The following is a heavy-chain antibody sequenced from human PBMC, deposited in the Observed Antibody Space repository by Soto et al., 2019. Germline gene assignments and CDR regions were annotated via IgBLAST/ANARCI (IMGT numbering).Heavy chain of an antibody. V-gene: IGHV3-7*01. J-gene: IGHJ4*02. CDR1: GFTFSNSW. CDR2: IKQDGSEK. CDR3: ARSGRGTSSEY. D-gene: IGHD6-6*01. Sequence: GGSLRLSCAVSGFTFSNSWMSWVRQTPGKGLEWVANIKQDGSEKYYVDSVKGRFTISRDNAKNSLYLQMNSLSAEDTAVYYCARSGRGTSSEYWGQGTLVTVSS.